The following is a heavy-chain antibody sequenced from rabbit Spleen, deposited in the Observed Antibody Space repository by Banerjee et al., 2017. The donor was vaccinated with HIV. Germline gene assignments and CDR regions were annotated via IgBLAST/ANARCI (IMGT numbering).Heavy chain of an antibody. Sequence: QEQLEESGGDLVKPEGSLTLTCTASGVSFSFSSYMCWVRQAPGKGLEWIACIDIGSSGFTYFATWAKGRFTISTTSSTTVTLQVTRLTAADTATYFCARDTSSSFSSYGMDLWGPGTLVTVS. CDR2: IDIGSSGFT. CDR3: ARDTSSSFSSYGMDL. D-gene: IGHD1-1*01. V-gene: IGHV1S45*01. J-gene: IGHJ6*01. CDR1: GVSFSFSSY.